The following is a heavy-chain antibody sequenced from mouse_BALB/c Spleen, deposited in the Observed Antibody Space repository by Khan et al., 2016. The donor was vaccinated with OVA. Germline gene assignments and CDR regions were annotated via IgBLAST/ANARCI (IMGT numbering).Heavy chain of an antibody. Sequence: VQLKQSGGGLVQPGGSMKLSCAASGFTFSDAWMDWVRQSPEKGLVWVAEIISKDIDHATYYAESVRGSFTISRDDSKSSIYLQMNSLRAEDTGIYYCTGYRPFTYWGQGTLVTVSA. D-gene: IGHD2-14*01. CDR2: IISKDIDHAT. V-gene: IGHV6-6*01. CDR3: TGYRPFTY. CDR1: GFTFSDAW. J-gene: IGHJ3*01.